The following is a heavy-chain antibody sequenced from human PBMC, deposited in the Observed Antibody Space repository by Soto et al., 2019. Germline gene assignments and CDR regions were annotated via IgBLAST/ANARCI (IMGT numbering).Heavy chain of an antibody. CDR2: IYYSGST. Sequence: ASETLSLTCTVSGGSISSSSYYWGWIRQPPGKGLEWIGSIYYSGSTYYNPSLKSRVTISVDTSKNQFSLKLSSVTAADTAVYYCARQPDIVVVVMDYYGMDVWGQGTTVTVSS. CDR3: ARQPDIVVVVMDYYGMDV. CDR1: GGSISSSSYY. D-gene: IGHD2-15*01. J-gene: IGHJ6*02. V-gene: IGHV4-39*01.